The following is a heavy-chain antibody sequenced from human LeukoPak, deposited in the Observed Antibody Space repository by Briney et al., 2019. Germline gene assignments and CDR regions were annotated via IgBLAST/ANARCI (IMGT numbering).Heavy chain of an antibody. CDR3: ARRFPRYCSGGSCPYWYFDL. CDR1: GGSFSGYY. Sequence: SETLSLTCAVYGGSFSGYYWSWIRQPPGKGLEWIGEINHSGSTNYNPSLKSRVTISVDTSKNQFSLKLSSVTAADTAVYYCARRFPRYCSGGSCPYWYFDLWGRGTLVTVSP. D-gene: IGHD2-15*01. CDR2: INHSGST. J-gene: IGHJ2*01. V-gene: IGHV4-34*01.